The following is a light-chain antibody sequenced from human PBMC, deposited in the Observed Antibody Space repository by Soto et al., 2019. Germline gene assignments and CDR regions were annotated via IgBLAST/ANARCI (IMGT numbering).Light chain of an antibody. CDR3: QQYNSYSWT. CDR1: QDIFNY. J-gene: IGKJ1*01. CDR2: KAS. Sequence: KLTQSPHSVSAYVGDNVPLTCLASQDIFNYLAWYQQKPGKAPKLLIYKASSLESGVPSRFSGSGSGTEFTLTISSLQPDDFATYYCQQYNSYSWTFGQGTKVDIK. V-gene: IGKV1-5*03.